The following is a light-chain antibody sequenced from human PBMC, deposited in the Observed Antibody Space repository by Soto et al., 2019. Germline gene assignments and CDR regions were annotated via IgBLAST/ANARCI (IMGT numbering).Light chain of an antibody. J-gene: IGKJ1*01. Sequence: EIVLTQSPGTLSVSPGERAALSCKASQSVTSNYLAWYQQRPGQAPRLLIYGANRRATGSPDRLTGSGSGTDFNLTISRLEPEDSARYYCQQYAGAPWTFGQGTRVEIK. CDR3: QQYAGAPWT. V-gene: IGKV3-20*01. CDR2: GAN. CDR1: QSVTSNY.